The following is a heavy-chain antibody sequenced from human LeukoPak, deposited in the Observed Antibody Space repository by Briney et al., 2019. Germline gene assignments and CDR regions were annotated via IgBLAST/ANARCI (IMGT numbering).Heavy chain of an antibody. V-gene: IGHV3-30*02. J-gene: IGHJ3*01. D-gene: IGHD6-19*01. Sequence: GGSLRLSCAASGFTFRNYGMHWVRQAPGKGLEWVAFIRYDGSKRYFADSVKGRFTISRDNSKNTLFLQMNSLRAEDTAVYYCARDDSGSGWYSDAFDVWGQGTMVTVSS. CDR1: GFTFRNYG. CDR2: IRYDGSKR. CDR3: ARDDSGSGWYSDAFDV.